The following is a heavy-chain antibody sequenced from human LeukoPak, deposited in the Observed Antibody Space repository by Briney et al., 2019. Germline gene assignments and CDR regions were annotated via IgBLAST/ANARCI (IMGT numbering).Heavy chain of an antibody. CDR3: ARVATITGDWFDP. CDR2: ISAYNGNT. D-gene: IGHD5-12*01. CDR1: GYTFTSYG. J-gene: IGHJ5*02. V-gene: IGHV1-18*01. Sequence: ASVKVSCKASGYTFTSYGISWVRQAPGQGLEWMGWISAYNGNTNYAQKFQGRVTITADESTSIAYMELSSLRSEDTAVYYCARVATITGDWFDPWGQGTLVTVSS.